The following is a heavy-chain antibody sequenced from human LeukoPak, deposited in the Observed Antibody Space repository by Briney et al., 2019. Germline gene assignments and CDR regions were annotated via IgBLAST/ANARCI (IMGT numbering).Heavy chain of an antibody. CDR2: IYYSETT. J-gene: IGHJ6*03. V-gene: IGHV4-39*01. CDR3: ARQRADYYYYYVDV. Sequence: SETLSLTCTVSGGSINTANYYWRWLRQPPGKGLEWIGSIYYSETTYDNPSLKRRVTRSIETSKNQFSLRLSSVTASDTAVYYCARQRADYYYYYVDVWGEGTTVAVS. CDR1: GGSINTANYY.